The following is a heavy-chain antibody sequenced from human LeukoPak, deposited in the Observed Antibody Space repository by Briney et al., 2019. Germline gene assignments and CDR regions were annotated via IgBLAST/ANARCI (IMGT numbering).Heavy chain of an antibody. Sequence: ASVKVSCKASGYTFTSYAMNWVRQAPGQGLEWMGWINPNSGGTNYAQKFQGRVTMTRDTSISTAYMELSRLRSDDTAVYYCARDLHLRFLEWLKGSDAFDIWGQGTMVTVSS. V-gene: IGHV1-2*02. J-gene: IGHJ3*02. CDR1: GYTFTSYA. CDR3: ARDLHLRFLEWLKGSDAFDI. CDR2: INPNSGGT. D-gene: IGHD3-3*01.